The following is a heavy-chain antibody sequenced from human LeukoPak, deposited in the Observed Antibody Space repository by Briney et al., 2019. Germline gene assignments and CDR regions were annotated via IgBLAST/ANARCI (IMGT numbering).Heavy chain of an antibody. V-gene: IGHV3-21*04. CDR3: AKMGRSSQVRGVPEF. D-gene: IGHD3-10*01. CDR2: ISSSSDYI. CDR1: GFTFSSYS. Sequence: GGSLRLSCAASGFTFSSYSMNWARQAPGKGLEWVSSISSSSDYIYYADSVKGRFTISRDNAKNSLYLQMNSLRAEDTALYYCAKMGRSSQVRGVPEFWGQGTLVTVSS. J-gene: IGHJ4*02.